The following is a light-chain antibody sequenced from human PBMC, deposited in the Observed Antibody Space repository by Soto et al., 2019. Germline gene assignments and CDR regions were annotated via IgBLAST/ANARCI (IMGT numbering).Light chain of an antibody. CDR3: QQYYNLPVL. CDR1: EAISNY. V-gene: IGKV1-33*01. J-gene: IGKJ3*01. Sequence: DIPMTQSPSSLSASLGDRVTITCQASEAISNYLIWYQQKPGKAPKLLIYDASNLETGVPSRFSGSGSGTDFTFTISSLQPEDIATYDCQQYYNLPVLFGAGTKVDIK. CDR2: DAS.